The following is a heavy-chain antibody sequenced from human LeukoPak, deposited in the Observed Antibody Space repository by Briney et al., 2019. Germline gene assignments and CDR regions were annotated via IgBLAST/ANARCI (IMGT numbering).Heavy chain of an antibody. CDR2: INPSGGST. V-gene: IGHV1-46*01. J-gene: IGHJ4*02. CDR3: ARDPPHGAVAGNPGDY. CDR1: GYTFTSYD. D-gene: IGHD6-19*01. Sequence: GASVKVSCKASGYTFTSYDINWVRQAPGQGLEWMGIINPSGGSTSYAQKFQGRVTMTRDTSTSTVYMELSSLRSEDTAVYYCARDPPHGAVAGNPGDYWGQGTLVTVSS.